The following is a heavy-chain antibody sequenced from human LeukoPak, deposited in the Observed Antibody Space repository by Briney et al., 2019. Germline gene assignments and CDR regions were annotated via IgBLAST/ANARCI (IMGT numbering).Heavy chain of an antibody. V-gene: IGHV3-23*01. CDR3: ARDKRYYYGMDV. CDR2: ISGSGGST. Sequence: GGSLRLSCAASGFTFSSYAMSWVRQAPGKGLEWVSAISGSGGSTYYADSVKGRFTISRDNSKNTLYLQMNSLRAEDTAVYYCARDKRYYYGMDVWGQGTTVTVSS. J-gene: IGHJ6*02. CDR1: GFTFSSYA.